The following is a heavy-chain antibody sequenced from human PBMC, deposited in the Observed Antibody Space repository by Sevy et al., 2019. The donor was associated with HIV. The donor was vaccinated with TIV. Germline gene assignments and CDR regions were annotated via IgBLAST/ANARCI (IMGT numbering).Heavy chain of an antibody. CDR2: ISGSGGST. V-gene: IGHV3-23*01. Sequence: GGSLRLSCAASGFTFSSYAMSWVRQAPGKGLEWVSAISGSGGSTSYADSVKGRFTISRDNSKNTLYLQMNSLRAEDTAVHYCAKTTYYYDSSGYYALDYWGQGTLVTVSS. J-gene: IGHJ4*02. D-gene: IGHD3-22*01. CDR1: GFTFSSYA. CDR3: AKTTYYYDSSGYYALDY.